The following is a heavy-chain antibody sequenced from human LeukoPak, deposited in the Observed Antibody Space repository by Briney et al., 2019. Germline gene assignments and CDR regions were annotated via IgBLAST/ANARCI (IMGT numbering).Heavy chain of an antibody. Sequence: SETLSLTCTVSGASISDSYWGWIRQPAGKGLEWIGRFYTGGTTTYNPSLKSRVTMSFDTSKNQFSVRLTSVTAADTAVYYCARIYTGNYLDCWGQGTLLTVSS. CDR2: FYTGGTT. V-gene: IGHV4-4*07. CDR1: GASISDSY. CDR3: ARIYTGNYLDC. J-gene: IGHJ4*02. D-gene: IGHD1-1*01.